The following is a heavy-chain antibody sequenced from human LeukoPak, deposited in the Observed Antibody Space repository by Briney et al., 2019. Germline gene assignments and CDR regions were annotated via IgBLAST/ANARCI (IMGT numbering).Heavy chain of an antibody. CDR3: ARGFSSKHNYYYYYMDV. CDR2: INHSGST. J-gene: IGHJ6*03. D-gene: IGHD6-13*01. Sequence: SETLSLTCAVYGGSFSGYCWSWIRQPPGKGLEWIGEINHSGSTNYNPSFKSRVTISVGTSKNQFSLKLSSVTAADTAVYYCARGFSSKHNYYYYYMDVWGKGTTVTVSS. CDR1: GGSFSGYC. V-gene: IGHV4-34*01.